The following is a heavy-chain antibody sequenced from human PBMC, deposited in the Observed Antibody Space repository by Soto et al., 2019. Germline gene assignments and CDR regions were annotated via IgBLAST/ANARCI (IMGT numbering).Heavy chain of an antibody. J-gene: IGHJ3*02. V-gene: IGHV3-30*18. CDR3: AKERYVWGRAFDI. Sequence: GGSLRLSCAASGFTLSSYGMHWVRQAPGKGLEWVAVISYDGSNKYYADSVKGRFTISRDNSKNTLYLQMNSLRAEDTAVYYSAKERYVWGRAFDIWGQGTMVNVSS. D-gene: IGHD3-16*01. CDR1: GFTLSSYG. CDR2: ISYDGSNK.